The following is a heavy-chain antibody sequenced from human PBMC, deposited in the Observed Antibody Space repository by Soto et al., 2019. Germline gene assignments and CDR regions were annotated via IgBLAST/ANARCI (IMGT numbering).Heavy chain of an antibody. CDR3: ARDDPHYSNDVVPSPYDY. D-gene: IGHD4-4*01. Sequence: HPGGSLRLSCAASGFTFSTYNMNWVRQAPGKGLEWVSYISSSSSTIYYADSVKGRFTISRDNAKNSLYLQMNSLRDEDTAVYYCARDDPHYSNDVVPSPYDYWGQGTLVTVSS. J-gene: IGHJ4*02. CDR1: GFTFSTYN. V-gene: IGHV3-48*02. CDR2: ISSSSSTI.